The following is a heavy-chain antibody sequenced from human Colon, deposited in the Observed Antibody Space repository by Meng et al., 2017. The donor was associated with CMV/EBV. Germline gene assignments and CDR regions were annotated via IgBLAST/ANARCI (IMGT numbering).Heavy chain of an antibody. V-gene: IGHV3-69-1*02. D-gene: IGHD3-10*01. CDR2: ISNINYI. CDR1: GFTFSSYW. Sequence: GGSLRLSCAASGFTFSSYWMHWVRQAPGKGLVWVSSISNINYIYQADSVKGRFTISRDNAKNSLSLLMNSLRPEDTAVYYCARSYYYGLDVWGQGTTVTVSS. CDR3: ARSYYYGLDV. J-gene: IGHJ6*02.